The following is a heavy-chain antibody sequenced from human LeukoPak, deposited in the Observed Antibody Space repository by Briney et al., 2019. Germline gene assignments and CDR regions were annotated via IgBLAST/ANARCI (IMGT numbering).Heavy chain of an antibody. J-gene: IGHJ4*02. Sequence: SETLSLTCTVSGGSISSYYWSWIREPPGKGLEWIGYIYYSGSTNYNPSLKRRVTISVDTSKNQFSLKLSSVTAADTAVYYCALQGDNDYWGQGTLVTVSS. D-gene: IGHD3-16*01. CDR3: ALQGDNDY. CDR1: GGSISSYY. V-gene: IGHV4-59*01. CDR2: IYYSGST.